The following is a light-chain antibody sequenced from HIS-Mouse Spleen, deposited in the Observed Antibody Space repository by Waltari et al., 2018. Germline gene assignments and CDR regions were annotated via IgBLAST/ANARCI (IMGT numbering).Light chain of an antibody. J-gene: IGLJ2*01. CDR1: SSNIGAGYH. CDR2: GNS. V-gene: IGLV1-40*01. CDR3: QSYDSSLSGSV. Sequence: QSVLTQPPSVSGAPGPRVTIPSTGSSSNIGAGYHITLYQQLPGTSPKLLLYGNSNRPSGVPDRFSGSKSGTSASLAITGLQAEDEADYCCQSYDSSLSGSVFGGGTKLTVL.